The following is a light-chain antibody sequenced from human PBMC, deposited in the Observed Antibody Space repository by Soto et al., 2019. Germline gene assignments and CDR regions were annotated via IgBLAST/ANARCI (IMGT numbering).Light chain of an antibody. CDR1: SSDVGTFNF. Sequence: HSALTQPRSVSGSPGQSVTISCTGTSSDVGTFNFVSWYQHHPGKAPKFIIFDVSKRPSGVPDRFSGSKSGNTASLTISGLQTEDEADYYCSSYAGTYTVFGGGTKVTVL. CDR3: SSYAGTYTV. CDR2: DVS. J-gene: IGLJ2*01. V-gene: IGLV2-11*01.